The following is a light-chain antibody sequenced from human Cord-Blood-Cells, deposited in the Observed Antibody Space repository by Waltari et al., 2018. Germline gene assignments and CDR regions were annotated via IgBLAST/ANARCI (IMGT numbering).Light chain of an antibody. Sequence: EIVLTQSPGTLSLSPGARATLSCRASQSVSSSYLAWYQQKPGQAPRLLIYGASSRATGIPDRFSGSGSGTDFTLTISRLEPEECAVYYCQQYGSSPTFGQGTKVEIK. CDR3: QQYGSSPT. CDR2: GAS. CDR1: QSVSSSY. V-gene: IGKV3-20*01. J-gene: IGKJ1*01.